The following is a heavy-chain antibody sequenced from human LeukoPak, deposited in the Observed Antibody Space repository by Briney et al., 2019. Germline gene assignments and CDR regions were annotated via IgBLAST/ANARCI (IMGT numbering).Heavy chain of an antibody. Sequence: GASVKVSCKASGYTFTGYYMHWVRQAPGQGLEWMGWINLNSGGTNYAQKFQGRVTMTRDTSISTAYMELSRLRSDDTAVYYCARSSYSGSPYYYYGMDVWGQGTTVTVSS. CDR2: INLNSGGT. CDR3: ARSSYSGSPYYYYGMDV. V-gene: IGHV1-2*02. D-gene: IGHD2-21*01. CDR1: GYTFTGYY. J-gene: IGHJ6*02.